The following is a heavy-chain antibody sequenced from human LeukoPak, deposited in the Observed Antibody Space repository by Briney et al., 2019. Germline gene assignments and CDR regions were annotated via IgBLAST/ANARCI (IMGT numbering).Heavy chain of an antibody. CDR3: ARQTGSGLFILP. V-gene: IGHV4-39*01. D-gene: IGHD3/OR15-3a*01. Sequence: PSETLSLTCTVSGVSISSSNSYWGWIRQPPGKGLEWIGSIYYSGNTYYNASLKSQVSISIDTSKNQFSLKLTSVTAADTAVYYCARQTGSGLFILPGGQGSLVTVSS. CDR2: IYYSGNT. J-gene: IGHJ4*02. CDR1: GVSISSSNSY.